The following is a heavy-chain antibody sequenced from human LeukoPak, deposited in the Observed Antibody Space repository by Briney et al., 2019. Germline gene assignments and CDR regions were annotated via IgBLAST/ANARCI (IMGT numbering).Heavy chain of an antibody. CDR2: ISGSGGST. Sequence: GGSLRLSCAASGFIVTGDHMIWVRQAPGKGLEWVSLISGSGGSTYYADSVKGRFTISRDNSKNTLYLQMNSLRAEDTAVFYCAKDRDDYVWGSYLGAFDIWGQGTMVTVSS. V-gene: IGHV3-23*01. J-gene: IGHJ3*02. D-gene: IGHD3-16*01. CDR1: GFIVTGDH. CDR3: AKDRDDYVWGSYLGAFDI.